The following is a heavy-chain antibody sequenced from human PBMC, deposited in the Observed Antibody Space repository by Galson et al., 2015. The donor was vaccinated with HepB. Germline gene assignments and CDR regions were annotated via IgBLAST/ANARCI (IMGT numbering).Heavy chain of an antibody. V-gene: IGHV3-73*01. J-gene: IGHJ4*01. CDR2: IRSKASNYAT. CDR1: GFTFSGSA. CDR3: TRLGDFSGYSSS. Sequence: SLRLSCAASGFTFSGSAIHWVRQASGKGPEWVGRIRSKASNYATSYVPSLKGRFTISRDDSKNMAYLHMKSLKTEDTAVYYCTRLGDFSGYSSSWGHGTLVTDAS. D-gene: IGHD5-12*01.